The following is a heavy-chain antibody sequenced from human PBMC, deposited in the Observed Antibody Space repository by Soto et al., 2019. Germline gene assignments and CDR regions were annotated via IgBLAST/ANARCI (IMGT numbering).Heavy chain of an antibody. CDR1: TFIFSTYA. D-gene: IGHD1-20*01. CDR2: VSDTGHST. CDR3: ARGISRPNDY. J-gene: IGHJ4*02. V-gene: IGHV3-23*01. Sequence: EVQLLESGGGLVQPGGSLRLSCPAPTFIFSTYAISWVRQAPGKGLEWVSGVSDTGHSTYYADSVKGRFTVSRDNSENAVYLQMNSLRVEDTAIYFCARGISRPNDYWGQGTLVTVSS.